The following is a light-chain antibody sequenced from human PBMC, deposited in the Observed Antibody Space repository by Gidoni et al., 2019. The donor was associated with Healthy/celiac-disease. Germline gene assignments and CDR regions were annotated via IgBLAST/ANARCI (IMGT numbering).Light chain of an antibody. CDR2: WAS. J-gene: IGKJ3*01. V-gene: IGKV4-1*01. CDR1: QSVLYSSNNKNY. Sequence: DIVFSPSPDSPSVSLGERATINCKSSQSVLYSSNNKNYLAWYQQKPGQPPKLLIYWASTRESGVPDRFSGSGSGTDFTLTISSLQAEDVAVYYCQQYYSTLFTFGPGTKVDIK. CDR3: QQYYSTLFT.